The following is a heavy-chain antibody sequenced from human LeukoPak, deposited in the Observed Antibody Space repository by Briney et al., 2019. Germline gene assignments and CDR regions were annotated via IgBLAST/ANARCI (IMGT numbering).Heavy chain of an antibody. CDR3: ARRFPRLDV. CDR1: GGSFSGYY. J-gene: IGHJ6*04. V-gene: IGHV4-34*01. CDR2: INHSGST. Sequence: SETLSLTCAVYGGSFSGYYWSWIRQPPGKGLEWIGEINHSGSTNYNPSLKSRVTISVVTSKNQFSLKLSSVTAADTAVYYCARRFPRLDVWGKGTTVTVSS.